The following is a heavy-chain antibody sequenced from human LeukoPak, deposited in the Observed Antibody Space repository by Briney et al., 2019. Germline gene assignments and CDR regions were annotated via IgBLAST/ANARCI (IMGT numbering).Heavy chain of an antibody. CDR2: IYPDDSDT. CDR3: ARSGRLGYCSGGSCFRWDY. V-gene: IGHV5-51*01. D-gene: IGHD2-15*01. Sequence: ASVKVSCKASGYTLTAYYIHWVRQMPGKGLEWMGIIYPDDSDTKYSPSFQGQVTISADKSISTAYLQWSSLKASDTAMYYCARSGRLGYCSGGSCFRWDYWGQGTLVTVSS. CDR1: GYTLTAYY. J-gene: IGHJ4*02.